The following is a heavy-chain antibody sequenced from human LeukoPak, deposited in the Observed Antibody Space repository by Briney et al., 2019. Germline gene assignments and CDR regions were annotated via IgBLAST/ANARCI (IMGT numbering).Heavy chain of an antibody. Sequence: SETLSLTCTVSGVSISSDDYFWGWIRQSPGRGLEWIASVSYSGTVYYNPSLESRVTISLDTSKNQFSLTMNSVTAADTALYYCARGRPHISGVPPWFDPWGQGTLVTVSS. D-gene: IGHD6-19*01. J-gene: IGHJ5*02. CDR2: VSYSGTV. V-gene: IGHV4-39*07. CDR3: ARGRPHISGVPPWFDP. CDR1: GVSISSDDYF.